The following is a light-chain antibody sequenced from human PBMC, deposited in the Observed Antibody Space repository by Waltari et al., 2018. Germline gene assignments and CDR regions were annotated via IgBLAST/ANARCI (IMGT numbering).Light chain of an antibody. V-gene: IGKV3-11*01. CDR1: QSVGTY. Sequence: EIVLTQSPANLSLSPGETATPSCRASQSVGTYLTWYQQKTGQAPRPLIYDASNRATGIPARFRGSGSGTDFTLTISSLEAEDFAVYFCQQRSSWTPHTFGQGARLEIK. CDR3: QQRSSWTPHT. J-gene: IGKJ2*01. CDR2: DAS.